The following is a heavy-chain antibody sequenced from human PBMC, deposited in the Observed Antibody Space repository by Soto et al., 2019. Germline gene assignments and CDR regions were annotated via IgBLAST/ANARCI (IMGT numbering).Heavy chain of an antibody. D-gene: IGHD6-6*01. Sequence: SLRLSCAASGFTFSSYSMNWVRQAPGKGLEWVSYISSSSSTIYYADSVKGRFTISRDNAKNSLYLQMNSLRAEDTAVYYCARDLGRWRIAARRDAFDIWGQGTMVTVSS. CDR2: ISSSSSTI. V-gene: IGHV3-48*01. CDR3: ARDLGRWRIAARRDAFDI. J-gene: IGHJ3*02. CDR1: GFTFSSYS.